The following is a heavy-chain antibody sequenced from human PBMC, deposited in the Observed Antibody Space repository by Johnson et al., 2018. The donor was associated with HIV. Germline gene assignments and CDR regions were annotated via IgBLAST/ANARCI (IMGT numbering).Heavy chain of an antibody. V-gene: IGHV3-30-3*01. CDR2: ISYDGSNK. CDR3: ARFPPGERDDAFDI. J-gene: IGHJ3*02. CDR1: GFTFSSYA. D-gene: IGHD1-1*01. Sequence: QMLLVESGGGVVQSGRSLRLSCAASGFTFSSYAMHWVRQAPGKGLEWVAVISYDGSNKYYADSVKGRFTISRDNSKNTLYLQMNSLRAEDTAVYYCARFPPGERDDAFDIWGQGTMVTVSS.